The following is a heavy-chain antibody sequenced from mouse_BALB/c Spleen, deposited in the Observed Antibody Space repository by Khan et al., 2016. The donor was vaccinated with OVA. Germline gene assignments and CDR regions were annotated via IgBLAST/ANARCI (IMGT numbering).Heavy chain of an antibody. J-gene: IGHJ3*01. V-gene: IGHV3-2*02. CDR3: ARKDYYDYDPFPY. CDR2: INYSGNT. CDR1: GYSITSEYA. D-gene: IGHD2-4*01. Sequence: VQLKESGPGLVKPSQSLSLTCTVTGYSITSEYAWNWIRQFPGNKLEWKGYINYSGNTRFNPSLKSRTSITRDTSKNQFFLQLNSVTTEDTATYYCARKDYYDYDPFPYWGQGTLVTVSA.